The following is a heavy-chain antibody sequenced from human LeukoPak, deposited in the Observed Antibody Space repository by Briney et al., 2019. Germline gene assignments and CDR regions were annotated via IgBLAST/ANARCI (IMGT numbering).Heavy chain of an antibody. CDR2: IGTAGDT. CDR3: ARGRDTMVRGVIPMFDI. CDR1: GFTFSSYD. Sequence: GGSLRLSCAASGFTFSSYDMHWVRQATGKGLEWVSAIGTAGDTYYPGSVKGRFTISRENAKNSLYLQMNSLRAGDTAVYYCARGRDTMVRGVIPMFDIWGQGTMVTVSS. D-gene: IGHD3-10*01. J-gene: IGHJ3*02. V-gene: IGHV3-13*01.